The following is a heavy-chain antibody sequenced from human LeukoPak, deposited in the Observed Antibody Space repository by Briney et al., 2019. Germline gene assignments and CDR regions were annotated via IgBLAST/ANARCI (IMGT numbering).Heavy chain of an antibody. J-gene: IGHJ4*02. CDR1: GGSISNFY. V-gene: IGHV4-4*07. CDR2: IFISGST. Sequence: PSETLSLTCTVSGGSISNFYWSWIRQPAGKGLEWIGRIFISGSTSYNPSLKSRVTVSVDTSKNQFSLKLSSVTAADTAIYYCARSSETNYYYFDYWGQGTLVTVSS. D-gene: IGHD2-8*01. CDR3: ARSSETNYYYFDY.